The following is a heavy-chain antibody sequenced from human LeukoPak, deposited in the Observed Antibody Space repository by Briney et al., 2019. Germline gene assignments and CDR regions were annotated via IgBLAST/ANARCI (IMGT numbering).Heavy chain of an antibody. D-gene: IGHD4-17*01. CDR1: GGSISSDY. Sequence: SETLSLTCSVSGGSISSDYWSWIRQPPGKGLEWIGYIYYSGSTNYNPSLKSRVTISVDTSKNQFSLKLSSVTAADTAVYYCARIDYGVYFDYWGQGTLVTVSS. V-gene: IGHV4-59*01. CDR3: ARIDYGVYFDY. J-gene: IGHJ4*02. CDR2: IYYSGST.